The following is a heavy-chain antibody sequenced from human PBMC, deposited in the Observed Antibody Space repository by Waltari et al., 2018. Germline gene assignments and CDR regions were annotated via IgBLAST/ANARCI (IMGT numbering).Heavy chain of an antibody. CDR3: ARAGRFSQVFET. CDR2: IYYSGRT. CDR1: LGSITSDDYY. V-gene: IGHV4-30-4*08. J-gene: IGHJ5*02. D-gene: IGHD3-3*01. Sequence: QEQLQESGPGLVRPSQTLSLTCTVSLGSITSDDYYWSWIRQSPGKGLEWIGYIYYSGRTHYNPSIKSRLDMTVDTSKSQFSLKLTSVTAADAAIYYCARAGRFSQVFETWGQGTLVTVSS.